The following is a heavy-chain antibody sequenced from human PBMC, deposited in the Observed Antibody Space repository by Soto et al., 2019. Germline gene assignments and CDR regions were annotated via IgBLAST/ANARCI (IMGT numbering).Heavy chain of an antibody. CDR1: RGTFSTYA. J-gene: IGHJ4*02. CDR2: IIPMYGTA. CDR3: ASGIQLWLRRINNGYSG. D-gene: IGHD5-18*01. Sequence: QVQLVQSGAEVKKPESSVKVSCKAPRGTFSTYAISRVRQAPGQGLEWMGWIIPMYGTANYAQRIQDGVTITADESTNTGYMELSSLRSEDTAVYFCASGIQLWLRRINNGYSGWGQGTLVTVSS. V-gene: IGHV1-69*12.